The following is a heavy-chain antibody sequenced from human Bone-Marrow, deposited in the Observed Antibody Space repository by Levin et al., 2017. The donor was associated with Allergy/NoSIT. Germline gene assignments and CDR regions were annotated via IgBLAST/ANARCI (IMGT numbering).Heavy chain of an antibody. V-gene: IGHV5-51*01. CDR1: GSDFTNYW. Sequence: GGSLRLSCRTSGSDFTNYWIGWVRQVPGKGLEWVGVIHPRDSDTRYSPSLQGQVTISVDKSITTAYLQRTGLGASDTAMYYCVSHREYSTAWYFDYWGQGTLITVSS. J-gene: IGHJ4*02. CDR2: IHPRDSDT. CDR3: VSHREYSTAWYFDY. D-gene: IGHD6-19*01.